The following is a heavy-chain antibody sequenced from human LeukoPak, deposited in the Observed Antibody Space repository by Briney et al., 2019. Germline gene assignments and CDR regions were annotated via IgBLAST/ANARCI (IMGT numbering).Heavy chain of an antibody. V-gene: IGHV5-51*01. D-gene: IGHD6-13*01. CDR2: IYPGDYDS. CDR1: GYSFATYW. J-gene: IGHJ4*02. CDR3: ATNRVSSNWAHHFDY. Sequence: GEALKISCQASGYSFATYWIGWVRQMPGKGLEWMGIIYPGDYDSKYSPSFQGQVIISVDKSISTAYLHWSSLKASDTALYFYATNRVSSNWAHHFDYWGQGTLVTVSS.